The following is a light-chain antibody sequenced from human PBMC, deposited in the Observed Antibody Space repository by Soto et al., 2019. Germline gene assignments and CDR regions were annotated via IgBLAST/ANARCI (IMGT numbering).Light chain of an antibody. Sequence: IHMTQYPTSLSASVGHRVTIMCRARQSVSTRMAWYQRKAGKAHKLLIYAASSLKSGVPSRFSGSGSGTDFTLTISSLQPEDFATYYCQQSYSLWTFGQGTKVDIK. CDR3: QQSYSLWT. V-gene: IGKV1-39*01. CDR2: AAS. J-gene: IGKJ1*01. CDR1: QSVSTR.